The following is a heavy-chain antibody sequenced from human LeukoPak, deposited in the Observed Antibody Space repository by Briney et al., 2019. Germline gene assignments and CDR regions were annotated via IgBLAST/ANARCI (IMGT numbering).Heavy chain of an antibody. CDR3: ARLNPDSGAFDY. D-gene: IGHD3-10*01. CDR2: IYPGDSDT. J-gene: IGHJ4*02. CDR1: GFTVSSNS. Sequence: GGSLRLSCTVSGFTVSSNSMSWVRQMPGKGLEWMGIIYPGDSDTRYSPSFQGQVTISADKSISTAYLQWSSLKASDTAMYYCARLNPDSGAFDYWGQGTLVTVSS. V-gene: IGHV5-51*01.